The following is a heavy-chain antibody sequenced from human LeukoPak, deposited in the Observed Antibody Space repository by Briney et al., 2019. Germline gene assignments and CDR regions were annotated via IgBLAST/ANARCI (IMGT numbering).Heavy chain of an antibody. CDR3: ARLTYGILTGTHPNPGY. CDR1: GGSISSYY. D-gene: IGHD3-9*01. J-gene: IGHJ4*02. Sequence: PSETLSLTCTVSGGSISSYYWSWIRQPPGKGLEWIGYIYYSGSTNYNPSLKSRVTISVDTSKNQFSLKLSSVTAAAPAVYYWARLTYGILTGTHPNPGYWGQGTLVTVSS. CDR2: IYYSGST. V-gene: IGHV4-59*08.